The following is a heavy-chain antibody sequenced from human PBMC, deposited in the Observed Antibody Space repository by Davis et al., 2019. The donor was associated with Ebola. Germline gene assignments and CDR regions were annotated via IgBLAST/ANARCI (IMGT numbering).Heavy chain of an antibody. CDR3: ARYYYDSSGYSAYYYYYMDV. Sequence: PSETLSLTCPLSPCSLSSYYWSWIRQPAGKGLEWIGRIYTSGSTNFNPSLKSRVTMSVDTSKNQFSLKLSSVTAADTAVYYCARYYYDSSGYSAYYYYYMDVWGKGTTVTVSS. D-gene: IGHD3-22*01. CDR1: PCSLSSYY. J-gene: IGHJ6*03. V-gene: IGHV4-4*07. CDR2: IYTSGST.